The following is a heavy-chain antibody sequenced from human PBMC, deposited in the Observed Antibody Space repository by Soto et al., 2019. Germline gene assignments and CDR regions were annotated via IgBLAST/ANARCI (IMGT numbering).Heavy chain of an antibody. D-gene: IGHD3-3*01. CDR2: MNPNSCNT. J-gene: IGHJ6*02. CDR3: ATLTIFEGWDV. CDR1: GYTXTSYD. Sequence: SXKVSFKASGYTXTSYDIHLVRQATGQGLEWMGWMNPNSCNTGYAQKFQVRVTMTSNTSISTAYIELRILRSEYTAVYYCATLTIFEGWDVWGQGTTVTV. V-gene: IGHV1-8*01.